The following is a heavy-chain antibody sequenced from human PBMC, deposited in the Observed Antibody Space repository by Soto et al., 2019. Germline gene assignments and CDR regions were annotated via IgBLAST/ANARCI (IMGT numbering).Heavy chain of an antibody. CDR1: GFTFSDHY. J-gene: IGHJ4*02. CDR3: TRLVGPTAWDFAY. D-gene: IGHD1-26*01. V-gene: IGHV3-72*01. Sequence: EVQLVESGGGLVQPGGSLRLSCAASGFTFSDHYMDCFRQAPGKWLEWVGRSRNKANSYTTEYAASVKGRFTISRDGAENSLYLQMNSLKTEDTAIYYCTRLVGPTAWDFAYWGQGALVTVSS. CDR2: SRNKANSYTT.